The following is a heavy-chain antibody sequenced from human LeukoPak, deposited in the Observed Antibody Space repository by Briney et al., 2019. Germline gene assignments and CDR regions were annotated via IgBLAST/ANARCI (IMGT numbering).Heavy chain of an antibody. CDR1: GGSISSYY. CDR3: ARGRGVVATAPFDY. CDR2: IYYSGST. J-gene: IGHJ4*02. V-gene: IGHV4-59*01. D-gene: IGHD5-12*01. Sequence: SETLSLTCTVSGGSISSYYWSWIQQPPGKGLEWIGYIYYSGSTNYNPSLKSRVTISVDTSKNQFSLKLSSVTAADTAVYYCARGRGVVATAPFDYWGQGTLVTVSS.